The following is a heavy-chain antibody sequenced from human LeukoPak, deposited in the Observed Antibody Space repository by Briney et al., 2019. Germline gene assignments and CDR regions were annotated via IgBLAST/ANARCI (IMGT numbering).Heavy chain of an antibody. D-gene: IGHD3-10*01. CDR1: GGSISHYY. CDR2: IYYSGST. J-gene: IGHJ4*02. V-gene: IGHV4-59*01. CDR3: ARDASGSYWFDY. Sequence: SETLSLTCTVSGGSISHYYWSWIRQPPGKGLEWIGYIYYSGSTNYNPSLKSRVSISVDTSKNEVSLKLSSVTAADTAVYFCARDASGSYWFDYWGQGTLVTVSS.